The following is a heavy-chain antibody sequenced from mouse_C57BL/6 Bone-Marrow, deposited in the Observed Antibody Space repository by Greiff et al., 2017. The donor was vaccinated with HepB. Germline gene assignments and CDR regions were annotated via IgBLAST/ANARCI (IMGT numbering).Heavy chain of an antibody. Sequence: VQLQESGPGLVKPSQSLFLTCSITGFPITSGYYWIWIRQSPGKPLEWMGYITHSGETFYNPSLQSPISITRETSKNQFFLQLNSVTTEDTAMYYCAGDRSVIYYYDYFDYWGQGTTLTVSS. D-gene: IGHD1-1*01. V-gene: IGHV12-3*01. J-gene: IGHJ2*01. CDR3: AGDRSVIYYYDYFDY. CDR2: ITHSGET. CDR1: GFPITSGYY.